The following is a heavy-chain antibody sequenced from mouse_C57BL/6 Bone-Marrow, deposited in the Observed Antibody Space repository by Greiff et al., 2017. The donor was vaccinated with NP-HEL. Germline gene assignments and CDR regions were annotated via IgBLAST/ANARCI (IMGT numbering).Heavy chain of an antibody. J-gene: IGHJ4*01. Sequence: QVQLQQSGAELAKPGASVKPSCKASGYTFTSYWMHWVKQRPGQGLEWIGYIYPRDGSTKYNEKFKGKATLTADKSSSTAYMQLNSLTSEDSAVYFCATTAVAGGAMDYWGQGTSVTVSS. CDR2: IYPRDGST. CDR1: GYTFTSYW. V-gene: IGHV1-7*01. CDR3: ATTAVAGGAMDY. D-gene: IGHD1-1*01.